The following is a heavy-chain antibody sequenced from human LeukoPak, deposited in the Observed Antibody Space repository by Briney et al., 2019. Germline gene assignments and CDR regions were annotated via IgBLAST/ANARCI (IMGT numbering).Heavy chain of an antibody. J-gene: IGHJ6*03. CDR3: ARDLAVLGVVFTSYMDV. CDR2: ISTYSGNT. V-gene: IGHV1-18*01. D-gene: IGHD3-3*01. CDR1: GYAFIIHG. Sequence: GASVTVSCTASGYAFIIHGITWVRQAPGQGREWMGWISTYSGNTHYAQKFQGRVTLSKDTSTTTAYLELRSLGSDDTAVYYCARDLAVLGVVFTSYMDVWGKGTPVTVSS.